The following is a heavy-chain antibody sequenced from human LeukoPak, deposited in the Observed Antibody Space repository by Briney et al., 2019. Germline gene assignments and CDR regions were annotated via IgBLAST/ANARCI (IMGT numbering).Heavy chain of an antibody. Sequence: SETLSLTCTVSGGSISSYYWSWIRQPPGKGLEWIGYIYYSGSTNYNPSLKSRVTVSVDTSKNQFSLKLSSVTAADTAVYYCARQAAPFGVVIPIDDAFDIWGQGTMVTVSS. CDR2: IYYSGST. J-gene: IGHJ3*02. V-gene: IGHV4-59*08. D-gene: IGHD3-3*01. CDR1: GGSISSYY. CDR3: ARQAAPFGVVIPIDDAFDI.